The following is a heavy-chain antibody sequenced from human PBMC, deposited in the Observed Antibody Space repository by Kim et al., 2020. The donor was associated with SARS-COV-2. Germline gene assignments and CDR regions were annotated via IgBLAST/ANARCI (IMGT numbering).Heavy chain of an antibody. J-gene: IGHJ6*02. CDR3: TTGVSDSSYYYYGIDV. Sequence: GGSLRLSCEVSGFTFSNAWMTWVRQAPGKGLEWIGRIRSKIDGGTTDYAAPVKDRFTISRDDSKNTLYLHMNSLNTEDTAVYYCTTGVSDSSYYYYGIDVWGQGTTVTVSS. V-gene: IGHV3-15*01. CDR2: IRSKIDGGTT. D-gene: IGHD2-8*01. CDR1: GFTFSNAW.